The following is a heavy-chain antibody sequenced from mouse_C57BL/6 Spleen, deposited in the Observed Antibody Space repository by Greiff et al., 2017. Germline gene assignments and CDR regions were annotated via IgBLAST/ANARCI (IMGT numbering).Heavy chain of an antibody. J-gene: IGHJ1*03. Sequence: VQLQQPAAELVQPGASVKVSCKASVYTFTSSWMHWVKQRPGRGLEWIGRIHPSDSDTNSNQKFKGKAPLTVDKSSCTAYMQLSSLTSEDSAVYFCAICYEYDRYFDVWGTGSTVT. CDR1: VYTFTSSW. CDR3: AICYEYDRYFDV. D-gene: IGHD2-4*01. V-gene: IGHV1-74*01. CDR2: IHPSDSDT.